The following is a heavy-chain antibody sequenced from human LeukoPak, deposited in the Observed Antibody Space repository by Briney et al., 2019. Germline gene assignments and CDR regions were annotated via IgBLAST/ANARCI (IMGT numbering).Heavy chain of an antibody. CDR1: GFTFSSYG. D-gene: IGHD5-18*01. J-gene: IGHJ4*02. CDR2: TSYDGSKN. CDR3: AGLGEDSYGYQTDFDY. V-gene: IGHV3-30*03. Sequence: PGGSLRLSCAASGFTFSSYGMHWVRQAPGKGLDWVAFTSYDGSKNYYADSVKGRFTISRDNSKNTLFLQMNSLRPDDTAVYYCAGLGEDSYGYQTDFDYWGQGTLVTVSS.